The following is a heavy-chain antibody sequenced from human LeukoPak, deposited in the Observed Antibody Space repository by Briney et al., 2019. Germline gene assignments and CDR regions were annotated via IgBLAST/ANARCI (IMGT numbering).Heavy chain of an antibody. Sequence: EASVKVSCKASGGTFSSYAISWVRQAPGQGLEWMGGIIPIFGTANYAQKFQGRVTITADESTSTAYMELSSLRSEDTAVYYCARDQTNRISMIVVETYDAFDIWGQGTMVTVSS. CDR2: IIPIFGTA. CDR1: GGTFSSYA. CDR3: ARDQTNRISMIVVETYDAFDI. J-gene: IGHJ3*02. D-gene: IGHD3-22*01. V-gene: IGHV1-69*13.